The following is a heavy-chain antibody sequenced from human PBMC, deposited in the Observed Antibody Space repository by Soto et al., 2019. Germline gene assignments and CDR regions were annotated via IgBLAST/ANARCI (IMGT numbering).Heavy chain of an antibody. J-gene: IGHJ6*03. CDR3: ATRRGYYYYYMDV. D-gene: IGHD1-1*01. Sequence: ASVKVSCKASGYTFTSYGISWVRQAPGQGLEWMGWISAYNGNTNYAQKLQGRVTMTTDTSTSTAHMELRSLRSDDTAVYYCATRRGYYYYYMDVWGKGTTVTVSS. V-gene: IGHV1-18*01. CDR2: ISAYNGNT. CDR1: GYTFTSYG.